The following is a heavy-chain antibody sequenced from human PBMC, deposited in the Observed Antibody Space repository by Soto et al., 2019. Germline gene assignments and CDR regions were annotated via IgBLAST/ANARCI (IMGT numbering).Heavy chain of an antibody. Sequence: ASVKVSCKASGYTFTSYGISWVRQAPGQGLEWMGWISAYNGNTNYAQKLRGRVTMTTDTSTSTAYMELRSLRSDDTAVYYCARVADYDILTGRVGPWGQGTLVTVSS. D-gene: IGHD3-9*01. CDR1: GYTFTSYG. CDR2: ISAYNGNT. J-gene: IGHJ5*02. V-gene: IGHV1-18*01. CDR3: ARVADYDILTGRVGP.